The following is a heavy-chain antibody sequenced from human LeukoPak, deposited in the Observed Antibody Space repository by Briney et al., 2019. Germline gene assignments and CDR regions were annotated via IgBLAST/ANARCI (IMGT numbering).Heavy chain of an antibody. CDR1: GFPFTAYT. CDR2: ISGSGGTT. V-gene: IGHV3-23*01. CDR3: AKSNGVDRNGYNSDYFDY. D-gene: IGHD5-24*01. J-gene: IGHJ4*02. Sequence: GGSLRLSCAASGFPFTAYTMSWVRQAPGKGLAWVSAISGSGGTTYYADSVKGRFTTSRDNSMNMLYLQMNSLRAEDTAIYYCAKSNGVDRNGYNSDYFDYWGQGTLVTVSS.